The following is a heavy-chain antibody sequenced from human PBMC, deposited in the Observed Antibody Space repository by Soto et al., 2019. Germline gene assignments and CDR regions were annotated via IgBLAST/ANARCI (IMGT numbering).Heavy chain of an antibody. D-gene: IGHD3-10*01. CDR3: AFAGSGSYSNVLDAFDI. CDR1: GFTFSSYS. V-gene: IGHV3-21*01. Sequence: EVQLVESGGGLVKPGGSLRLSCAASGFTFSSYSMNWVRQAPGKGLEWVSSISSSSSYIYYADSVKGRFTISRDNAKNSLYLQMNSLRAEDTAVYYCAFAGSGSYSNVLDAFDIWGQGTMVTVSS. CDR2: ISSSSSYI. J-gene: IGHJ3*02.